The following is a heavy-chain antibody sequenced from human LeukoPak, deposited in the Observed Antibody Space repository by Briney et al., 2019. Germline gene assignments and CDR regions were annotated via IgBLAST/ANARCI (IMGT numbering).Heavy chain of an antibody. CDR1: GFTFSSYA. CDR3: ASLGYCSSTSCYGYYYGMDV. J-gene: IGHJ6*02. CDR2: ISGSGGST. D-gene: IGHD2-2*01. Sequence: PGGSLRLSCVVSGFTFSSYAMSWVRQAPGKGLEWVSAISGSGGSTYYADSVKGRFTISRDNSKNTLYLQMNSLRAEDTAVYYCASLGYCSSTSCYGYYYGMDVWGQGTTVTVSS. V-gene: IGHV3-23*01.